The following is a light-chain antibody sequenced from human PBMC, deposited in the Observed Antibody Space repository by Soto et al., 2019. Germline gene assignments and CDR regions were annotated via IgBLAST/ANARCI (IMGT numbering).Light chain of an antibody. J-gene: IGKJ5*01. CDR3: QQYNDWPLFT. CDR1: QSVSSY. Sequence: ELVMTQSPAPLSVSPGETATLSCRASQSVSSYLAWYQQKPGQAPRRLIYGASTRATGIPARFSGSGSGTEFTLTISGLQSEDFAVYSCQQYNDWPLFTFGQGTRLEIK. V-gene: IGKV3-15*01. CDR2: GAS.